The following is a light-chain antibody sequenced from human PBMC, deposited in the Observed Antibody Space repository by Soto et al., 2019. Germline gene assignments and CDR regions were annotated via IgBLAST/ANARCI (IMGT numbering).Light chain of an antibody. CDR3: QKYGYSPWT. CDR2: GTS. V-gene: IGKV3-20*01. Sequence: EVVLTQSPGTLSLSPGERATLSCRASQSVSSTYLAWYRQKPGQAPRLLIYGTSSRATGIPDRFSGSGSGTDFTLTISRLEPEDVAVYYCQKYGYSPWTFGQGTKVEIK. J-gene: IGKJ1*01. CDR1: QSVSSTY.